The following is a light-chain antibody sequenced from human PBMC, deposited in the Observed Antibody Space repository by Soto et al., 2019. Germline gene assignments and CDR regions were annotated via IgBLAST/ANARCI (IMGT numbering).Light chain of an antibody. Sequence: EIQMTQSPSTLSASVGDRATLTCRASQSIGNWLAWYQQKPGKAPKLLIYDASSLQSGVPSRFSGSGSGTDFTLTISSLQPEDFASYYCLQDYGDSWTFGQGTKVDIK. V-gene: IGKV1-5*01. CDR2: DAS. CDR3: LQDYGDSWT. CDR1: QSIGNW. J-gene: IGKJ1*01.